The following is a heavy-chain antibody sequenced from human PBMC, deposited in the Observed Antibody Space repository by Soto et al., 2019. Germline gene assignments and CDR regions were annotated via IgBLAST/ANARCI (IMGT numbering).Heavy chain of an antibody. CDR3: GSGPSTTWIDN. D-gene: IGHD2-2*01. CDR1: GGSITSHHYY. Sequence: SETLSLTCTVSGGSITSHHYYWGWIRQPPGKGLEWIGSIYSGGNTYYIPSLRSRLTIFVDTAKNLISLKLSSVTAADLAIYYCGSGPSTTWIDNWGLGTQVTVSS. V-gene: IGHV4-39*01. CDR2: IYSGGNT. J-gene: IGHJ4*02.